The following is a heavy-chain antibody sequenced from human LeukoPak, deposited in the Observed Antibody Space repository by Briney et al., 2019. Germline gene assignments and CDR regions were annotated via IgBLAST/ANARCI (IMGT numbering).Heavy chain of an antibody. V-gene: IGHV4-31*03. CDR2: IYYSGST. CDR3: ARSCSGGSCYLFGMDV. D-gene: IGHD2-15*01. CDR1: GGSISSGGYY. J-gene: IGHJ6*02. Sequence: PSQTLSLTCTVSGGSISSGGYYWRWLRQHPGKGLEWIGYIYYSGSTYYNPSLKSRVTISVDTSKNQFSLKLSSVTAADTAVYYCARSCSGGSCYLFGMDVWGQGTTVTVSS.